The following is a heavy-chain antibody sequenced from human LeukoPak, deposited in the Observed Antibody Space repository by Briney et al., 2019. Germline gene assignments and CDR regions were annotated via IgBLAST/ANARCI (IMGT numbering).Heavy chain of an antibody. D-gene: IGHD1-1*01. V-gene: IGHV4-30-4*08. Sequence: SETLSLTCTVSGGSISSGDYYWSWIRQPPGKGLEWIGYIYYSGSTYYNPSLKSRVTISVDTSKNQFSLKLSSVTAADTAVYYCASSLQEDHPPPNWNDGPSYFDYWGQGTLVTVSS. CDR3: ASSLQEDHPPPNWNDGPSYFDY. CDR1: GGSISSGDYY. CDR2: IYYSGST. J-gene: IGHJ4*02.